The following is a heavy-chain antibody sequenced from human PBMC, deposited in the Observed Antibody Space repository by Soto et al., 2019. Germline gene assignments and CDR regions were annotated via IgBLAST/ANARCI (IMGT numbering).Heavy chain of an antibody. V-gene: IGHV1-46*01. CDR1: GYTFINYY. CDR3: ARDLAAGDY. CDR2: FNPTSGST. Sequence: QVQLVQSGAEVKKPGASVKLSCKASGYTFINYYIHWVRQAPGQGLEWMGIFNPTSGSTNYAQKFPGRVTLTMDTSTRTVYMELSSLRFDDTAVYYCARDLAAGDYWGQGTLVTVSS. D-gene: IGHD6-13*01. J-gene: IGHJ4*02.